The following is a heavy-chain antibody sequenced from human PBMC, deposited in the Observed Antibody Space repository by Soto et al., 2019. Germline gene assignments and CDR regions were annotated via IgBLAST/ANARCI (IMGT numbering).Heavy chain of an antibody. CDR2: IYYSGT. CDR1: GGSISSYY. D-gene: IGHD3-22*01. Sequence: QVQLQESGPGLVKPSETLSLTCSVSGGSISSYYWSWIRQPPGKGLEWIAYIYYSGTSYNPSLKSRVSISLDTCKNPFSVKLSSVTAADTAVYYCGRTDDGSGPNSGGYAFDIWGQGTMVTVSS. CDR3: GRTDDGSGPNSGGYAFDI. J-gene: IGHJ3*02. V-gene: IGHV4-59*01.